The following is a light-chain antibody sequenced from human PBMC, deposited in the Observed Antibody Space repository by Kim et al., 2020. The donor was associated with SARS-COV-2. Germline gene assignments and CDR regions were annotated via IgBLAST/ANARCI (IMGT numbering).Light chain of an antibody. CDR1: ALPKQY. V-gene: IGLV3-25*03. J-gene: IGLJ1*01. Sequence: PGQTAEITCSGDALPKQYAYWYQQRPGQAPVMVIYKDNERPSGIPERFSGSSSGTTVTLTISGVQAEDEADYYCKSADSSGTYFVFGTGTKVTVL. CDR3: KSADSSGTYFV. CDR2: KDN.